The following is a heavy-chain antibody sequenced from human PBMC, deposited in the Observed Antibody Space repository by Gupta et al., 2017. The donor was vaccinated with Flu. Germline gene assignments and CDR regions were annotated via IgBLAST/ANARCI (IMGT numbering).Heavy chain of an antibody. V-gene: IGHV3-11*01. CDR1: GLIFSDYY. CDR2: ISGSGTGI. Sequence: QVKLVESGGGLVTPGGSLRLSCGASGLIFSDYYMACIRLAAGKGLEWLADISGSGTGIVNAYSVKGRFNISRDNTENSLYLHMNDLRGDDVAVYNCARGLRRVWELAPHFDHWVQGTPVIASS. CDR3: ARGLRRVWELAPHFDH. J-gene: IGHJ4*02. D-gene: IGHD3-16*01.